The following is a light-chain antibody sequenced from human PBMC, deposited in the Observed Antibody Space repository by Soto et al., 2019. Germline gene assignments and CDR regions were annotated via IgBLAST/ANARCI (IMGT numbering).Light chain of an antibody. CDR3: CSYAGSSAFV. CDR1: SNEFGNYNL. V-gene: IGLV2-23*03. J-gene: IGLJ3*02. CDR2: EGS. Sequence: QSALTQPASVSGSPGQSITISCTGNSNEFGNYNLVSWYQQHPDKAPKLIIYEGSKRPSGVSNRFSGSKLGNTASLTISGLQAEDEADYYCCSYAGSSAFVFGGGTKLTVL.